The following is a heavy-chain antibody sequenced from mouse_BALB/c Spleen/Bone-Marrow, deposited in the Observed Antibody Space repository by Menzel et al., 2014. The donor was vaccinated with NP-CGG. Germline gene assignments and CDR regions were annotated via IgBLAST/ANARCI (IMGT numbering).Heavy chain of an antibody. Sequence: VQLKQSGGVLMKPGGSLKLSCAASGFTFSDYYMYWVRQTPEKRLEWVATISNGGSYTYYPDSVKGRFAISRDNAKNNLYLQMSSLKSEDTAMYYCARDSLYYYGSSYGYFDVWGAGTTVTVSS. D-gene: IGHD1-1*01. CDR1: GFTFSDYY. J-gene: IGHJ1*01. CDR3: ARDSLYYYGSSYGYFDV. V-gene: IGHV5-4*02. CDR2: ISNGGSYT.